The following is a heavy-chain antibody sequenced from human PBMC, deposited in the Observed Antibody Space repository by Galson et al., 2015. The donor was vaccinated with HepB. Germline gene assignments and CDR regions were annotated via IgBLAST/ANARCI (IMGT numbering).Heavy chain of an antibody. CDR3: ARDRKLVRIAVADPNNNWFDP. V-gene: IGHV1-3*01. CDR2: INAGNGNT. CDR1: GYTFTSYA. D-gene: IGHD6-19*01. Sequence: SVKVSCKASGYTFTSYAMHWVRQAPGQRLEWMGWINAGNGNTKYSQKFQGRVTITRDTSASTAYMELSSLRSEDTAVYYCARDRKLVRIAVADPNNNWFDPWGQGTLVTVSS. J-gene: IGHJ5*02.